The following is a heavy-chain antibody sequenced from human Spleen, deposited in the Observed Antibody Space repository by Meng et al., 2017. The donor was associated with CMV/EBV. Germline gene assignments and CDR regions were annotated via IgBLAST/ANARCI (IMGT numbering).Heavy chain of an antibody. CDR3: ARGSPYNYNANCDY. CDR2: INPNSGGT. CDR1: GDTFTTYA. Sequence: SGDTFTTYAISWLRQAPGQGLEWMGWINPNSGGTNYAEKFQGRVTMTRDTSISTAYMELRRLTSDDTAVYYCARGSPYNYNANCDYWGQGALVTVSS. V-gene: IGHV1-2*02. J-gene: IGHJ4*02. D-gene: IGHD1-20*01.